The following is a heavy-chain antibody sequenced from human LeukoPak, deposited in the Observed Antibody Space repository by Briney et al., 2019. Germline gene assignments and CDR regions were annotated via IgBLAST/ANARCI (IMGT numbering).Heavy chain of an antibody. CDR3: ARGRNDFWSGYYTSYYYYYMDV. CDR2: IYYSGST. CDR1: GGSISSYY. V-gene: IGHV4-59*01. D-gene: IGHD3-3*01. J-gene: IGHJ6*03. Sequence: PSETLSLTCTVSGGSISSYYWSWIRQPPGKGLEWIGYIYYSGSTNYNPSLKSRVTISVDTSKNQFSLKLSSVTAADTAVYYCARGRNDFWSGYYTSYYYYYMDVWGKGTTVTVSS.